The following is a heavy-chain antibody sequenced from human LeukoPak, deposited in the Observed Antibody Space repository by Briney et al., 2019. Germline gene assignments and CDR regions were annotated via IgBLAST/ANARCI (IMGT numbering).Heavy chain of an antibody. CDR3: ARQHCRGGDCYFFD. V-gene: IGHV3-33*01. D-gene: IGHD2-15*01. CDR2: IWYDGNNK. J-gene: IGHJ4*02. CDR1: GFTFSSYG. Sequence: PGGSLRLSCAASGFTFSSYGMHWVRQAPGKGLEWVALIWYDGNNKYYADSVKGRFTISRDNSKNTLYLQSNSLRAEDTAVYYCARQHCRGGDCYFFDWGQGTLVTVSS.